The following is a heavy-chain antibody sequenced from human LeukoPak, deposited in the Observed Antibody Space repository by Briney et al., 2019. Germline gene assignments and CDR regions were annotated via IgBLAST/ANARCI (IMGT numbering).Heavy chain of an antibody. CDR2: INHSGST. J-gene: IGHJ3*02. CDR3: AGGLYYYDSSGYSDDAFDI. CDR1: GGSFSGYY. Sequence: PSETLSLTCAVYGGSFSGYYWSWIRQPPGKGLEWIGEINHSGSTNYNPSLKSRVTISVDTSKNQFSLKLSSVTAADTAVYYCAGGLYYYDSSGYSDDAFDIWGQGTMVTVSS. D-gene: IGHD3-22*01. V-gene: IGHV4-34*01.